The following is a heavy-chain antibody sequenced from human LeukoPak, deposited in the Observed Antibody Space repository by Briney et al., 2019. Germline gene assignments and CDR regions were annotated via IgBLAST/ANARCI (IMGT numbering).Heavy chain of an antibody. J-gene: IGHJ3*02. CDR2: IKRKSDGGTT. V-gene: IGHV3-15*01. Sequence: GGSLRLSCAASGFSFNNAWMSWVRQAPGKGLEWVGHIKRKSDGGTTDYGAPVQGRFTISRDDSKNTLYIQMNNLEVEDTAVYFCTTEGSIYGNHALDIWGQGTMVTVSS. CDR3: TTEGSIYGNHALDI. D-gene: IGHD3-10*01. CDR1: GFSFNNAW.